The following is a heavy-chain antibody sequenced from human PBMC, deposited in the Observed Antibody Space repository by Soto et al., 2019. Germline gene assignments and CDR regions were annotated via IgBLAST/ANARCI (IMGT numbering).Heavy chain of an antibody. D-gene: IGHD2-15*01. CDR2: IYYSGST. V-gene: IGHV4-61*01. J-gene: IGHJ6*02. Sequence: TSETLSLTCTVSGGSVSSGSYYWSWIRQPPGKGLEWIGYIYYSGSTNYNPSLKSRVTISVDTSKNQFSLKLSSVTAADTAVYYCARGVVAATPYYYGMDVWGQGTTVTVSS. CDR1: GGSVSSGSYY. CDR3: ARGVVAATPYYYGMDV.